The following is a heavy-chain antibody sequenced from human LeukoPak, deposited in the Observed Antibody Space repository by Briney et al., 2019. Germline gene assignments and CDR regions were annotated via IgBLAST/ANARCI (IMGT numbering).Heavy chain of an antibody. CDR2: ISGSGGST. D-gene: IGHD3-22*01. V-gene: IGHV3-23*01. CDR3: AKDMGYYYDSSASDY. J-gene: IGHJ4*02. CDR1: GFTFSSYA. Sequence: AGGSLRLSCAASGFTFSSYAMSWVRQAPGKGLEWVSAISGSGGSTYYADSVKGRFTFSRDNSKNTLYLQMNSLRAEDTAVNYCAKDMGYYYDSSASDYWGQGTLVTVSS.